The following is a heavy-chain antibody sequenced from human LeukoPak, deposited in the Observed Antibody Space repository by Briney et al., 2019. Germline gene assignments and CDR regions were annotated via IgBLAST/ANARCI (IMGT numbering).Heavy chain of an antibody. CDR3: ARDRGSGSYYDYFDY. V-gene: IGHV1-3*01. CDR2: INAGNGNT. J-gene: IGHJ4*02. Sequence: GASVKVSCKASGYTFTSYAMHLVRQAPGQRLEWMGWINAGNGNTKYSQKFQGRVTITRDTSASIAYMELSSLRSEDTAVYYCARDRGSGSYYDYFDYWGQGTLVTVSS. CDR1: GYTFTSYA. D-gene: IGHD1-26*01.